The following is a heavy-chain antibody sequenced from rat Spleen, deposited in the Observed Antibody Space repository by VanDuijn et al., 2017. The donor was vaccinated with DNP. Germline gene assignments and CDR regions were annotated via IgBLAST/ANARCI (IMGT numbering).Heavy chain of an antibody. CDR2: IWTGGSA. CDR1: GFSLTSYH. Sequence: VQLKESGPGLVQPSQTLSLACTVSGFSLTSYHVHWVRQPSGKGLEWMGLIWTGGSAEYNSALKSRLSITRDTSKSQVFLKMNSLQTEDTATYYCVRGDYDGSYYSYYFDYWGQGVMVTVSS. D-gene: IGHD1-12*02. J-gene: IGHJ2*01. V-gene: IGHV2-43*01. CDR3: VRGDYDGSYYSYYFDY.